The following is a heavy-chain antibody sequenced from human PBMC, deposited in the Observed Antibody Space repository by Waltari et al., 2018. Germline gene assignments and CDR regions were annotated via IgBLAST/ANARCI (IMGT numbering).Heavy chain of an antibody. Sequence: QVQLQESGPGLVQPSETLSLTCTVSGVSISSQYWSWLRQSPGKGLEWIGYIFYIGSINYNPSLKSRVTISVDTSKSQFSLRLTSVTAADTAVYYCARGERNGLDYWGQGTLVTVSS. CDR1: GVSISSQY. D-gene: IGHD1-26*01. V-gene: IGHV4-59*11. CDR3: ARGERNGLDY. CDR2: IFYIGSI. J-gene: IGHJ4*02.